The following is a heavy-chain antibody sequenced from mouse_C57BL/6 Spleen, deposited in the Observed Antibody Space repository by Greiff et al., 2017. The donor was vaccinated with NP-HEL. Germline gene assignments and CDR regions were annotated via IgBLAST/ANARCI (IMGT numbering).Heavy chain of an antibody. CDR2: INYDGSST. J-gene: IGHJ2*01. CDR3: ARDDDYFDY. V-gene: IGHV5-16*01. Sequence: EVQVVESEGGLVQPGSSMKLSCTASGFTFSDYYMAWVRQVPEKGLEWVANINYDGSSTYYLDSLKSRFIISRDNAKNILYLQMSSLKSEDTATYYCARDDDYFDYWGQGTTLTVSS. CDR1: GFTFSDYY.